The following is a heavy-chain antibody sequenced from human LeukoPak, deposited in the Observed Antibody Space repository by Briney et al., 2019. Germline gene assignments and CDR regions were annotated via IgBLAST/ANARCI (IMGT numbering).Heavy chain of an antibody. CDR3: ARHIGSSSNDALDI. Sequence: PSETLSLTCTVSGGSISHYYWSWLRQPPGNGLEWIGYIYFTGTTTNYNPSLKSRVTISVDTSKNQFSLKLTSVTAADTAFYYCARHIGSSSNDALDIWGQGTVVTVSS. CDR1: GGSISHYY. D-gene: IGHD6-6*01. V-gene: IGHV4-59*08. J-gene: IGHJ3*02. CDR2: IYFTGTTT.